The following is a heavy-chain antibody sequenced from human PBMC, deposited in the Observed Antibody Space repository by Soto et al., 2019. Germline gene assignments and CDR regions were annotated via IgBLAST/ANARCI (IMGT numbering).Heavy chain of an antibody. J-gene: IGHJ4*02. D-gene: IGHD2-2*01. V-gene: IGHV3-23*01. CDR1: GFTFSSYA. Sequence: EVQLLESGGGLVQPGGSLRLSCAASGFTFSSYAMSWVRQAPGKGLEWVSAISGSGGSTYYADSVKGRFTISRDNSKNTLYLQMNSLRAEDTAXXYCAKDQCSSTSCYWVSWGQGTLVTVSS. CDR3: AKDQCSSTSCYWVS. CDR2: ISGSGGST.